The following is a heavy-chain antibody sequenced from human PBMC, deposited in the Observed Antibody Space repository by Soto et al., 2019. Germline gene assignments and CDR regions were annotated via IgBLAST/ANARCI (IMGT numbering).Heavy chain of an antibody. J-gene: IGHJ6*02. V-gene: IGHV4-30-4*01. D-gene: IGHD2-21*02. CDR3: ARDHIVVVTQNYYYYGMDV. CDR2: IYFSGST. Sequence: QVQLQESGPGLVKPSQTLSLTCTVSGGSISSGDYYWSWIRQPPGKGLEWIGYIYFSGSTYYNPSLKSRVTISVDTSKNQFSLKLSSVTVADTAVYYCARDHIVVVTQNYYYYGMDVWGQGTTVTVSS. CDR1: GGSISSGDYY.